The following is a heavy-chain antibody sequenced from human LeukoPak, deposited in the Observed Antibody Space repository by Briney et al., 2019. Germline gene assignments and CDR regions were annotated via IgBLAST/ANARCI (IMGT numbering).Heavy chain of an antibody. J-gene: IGHJ4*02. CDR3: ARGKPRGNYDISGFDY. Sequence: SETLSLTCTVSGGSIRYYYWNWIRQPPGKGLEWIGYIYYTGSTNYNPPLKSRVTISLDTSKNQLSLKLSSVTAADTAVYYCARGKPRGNYDISGFDYWGQGTLVTVSS. V-gene: IGHV4-59*08. CDR2: IYYTGST. D-gene: IGHD3-22*01. CDR1: GGSIRYYY.